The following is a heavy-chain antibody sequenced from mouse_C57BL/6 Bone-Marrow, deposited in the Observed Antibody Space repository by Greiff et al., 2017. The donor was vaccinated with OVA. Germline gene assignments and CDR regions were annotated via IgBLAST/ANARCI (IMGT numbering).Heavy chain of an antibody. V-gene: IGHV1-63*01. CDR3: ALIYYGNSPWFAY. CDR1: GYTFTNYW. J-gene: IGHJ3*01. CDR2: IYPGGGYT. Sequence: QVQLQQSGAELVRPGTSVKMSCKASGYTFTNYWIGWAKQRPGHGLEWIGDIYPGGGYTNYNEKFKGKATLTADKSSSTAYMQFSSLTSEDSAIYYCALIYYGNSPWFAYWGQGTLVTVSA. D-gene: IGHD2-1*01.